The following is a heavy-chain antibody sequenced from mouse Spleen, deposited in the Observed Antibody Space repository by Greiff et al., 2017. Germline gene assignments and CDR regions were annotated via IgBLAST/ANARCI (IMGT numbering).Heavy chain of an antibody. Sequence: VQLQQPGAELVKPGASVKLSCKASGYTFTSYWMQWVKQRPGQGLEWIGEIDPSDSYTNYNQKFKGKATLTVDTSSSTAYMQLSSLTSEDSAVYYCARDWDGWYFDVWGAGTTVTVSS. J-gene: IGHJ1*01. CDR3: ARDWDGWYFDV. V-gene: IGHV1-50*01. D-gene: IGHD4-1*01. CDR2: IDPSDSYT. CDR1: GYTFTSYW.